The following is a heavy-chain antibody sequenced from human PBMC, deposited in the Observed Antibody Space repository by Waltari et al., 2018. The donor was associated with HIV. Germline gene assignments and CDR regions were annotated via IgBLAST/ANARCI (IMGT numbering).Heavy chain of an antibody. V-gene: IGHV3-33*06. Sequence: QVYLMEAGGGVVPPGGSLNLPRAASGVTFSSNGMHWVRQAPGKGLEWVAVIWSDGYNKFYADSVRGRFTFSRDNSKYTLSLQMNSLRAEDTALYYCVKERGPFNGFDIWGQGTMVTVSS. CDR2: IWSDGYNK. CDR3: VKERGPFNGFDI. J-gene: IGHJ3*02. CDR1: GVTFSSNG. D-gene: IGHD3-16*01.